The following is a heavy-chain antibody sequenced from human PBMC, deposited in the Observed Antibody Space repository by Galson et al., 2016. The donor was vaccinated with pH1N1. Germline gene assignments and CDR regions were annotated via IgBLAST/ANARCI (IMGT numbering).Heavy chain of an antibody. CDR3: ARVGGTNFGPGSYYYNPFDT. Sequence: SETLSLTCTVSGGSISSANYYWGWIRQPPGKGLEWIASIYYSGSTYYNPSLKSRVTISVDTSKNQFSLRLGSVTAADTAVYYCARVGGTNFGPGSYYYNPFDTWGQGALVTVSS. J-gene: IGHJ4*02. CDR1: GGSISSANYY. V-gene: IGHV4-39*07. D-gene: IGHD3-10*01. CDR2: IYYSGST.